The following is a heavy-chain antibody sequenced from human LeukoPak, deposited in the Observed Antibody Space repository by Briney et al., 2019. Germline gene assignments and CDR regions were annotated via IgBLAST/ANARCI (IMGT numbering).Heavy chain of an antibody. Sequence: GGSLRLSCAASGFTFSNAWMSWVRQAQGKGLEWVGRIKSKTDGGTTDYAAPVKGRITISRDDSKNTLFLQMNSLKTEDTAVYYCTTASDIVVNDYWGQGTLVTVSS. V-gene: IGHV3-15*01. CDR2: IKSKTDGGTT. D-gene: IGHD2-2*01. CDR3: TTASDIVVNDY. J-gene: IGHJ4*02. CDR1: GFTFSNAW.